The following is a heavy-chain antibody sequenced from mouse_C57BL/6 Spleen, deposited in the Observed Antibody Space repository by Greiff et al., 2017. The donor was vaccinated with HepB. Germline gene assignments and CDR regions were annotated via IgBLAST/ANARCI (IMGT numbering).Heavy chain of an antibody. CDR2: IDPSDSYT. Sequence: QVQLQQSGAELVMPGASVKLSCKASGYTFTSYWMHWVKQRPGQGLEWIGEIDPSDSYTNYNQKFKGKSTLTVDKSSSTAYMQLSSLTSEDSAVYDCARGGYGNFAWFAYWGQGTLVTVSA. D-gene: IGHD2-10*02. V-gene: IGHV1-69*01. CDR1: GYTFTSYW. J-gene: IGHJ3*01. CDR3: ARGGYGNFAWFAY.